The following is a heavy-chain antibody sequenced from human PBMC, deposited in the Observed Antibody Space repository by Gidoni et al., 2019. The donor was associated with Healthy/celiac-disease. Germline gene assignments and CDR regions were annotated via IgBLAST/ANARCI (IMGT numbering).Heavy chain of an antibody. V-gene: IGHV4-34*01. D-gene: IGHD3-3*01. CDR1: GGSLRVYY. CDR3: ARGPTITIFGVVIIGWFDP. J-gene: IGHJ5*02. Sequence: QVQLQQWGAGLLKPSETLSPTCAVSGGSLRVYYWAWIPQPPGKGLEWIGEINHSGSTNYNPSLKSRVTISVDTSKNQFSLKLSSVTAADTAVYYCARGPTITIFGVVIIGWFDPWGQGTLVTVSS. CDR2: INHSGST.